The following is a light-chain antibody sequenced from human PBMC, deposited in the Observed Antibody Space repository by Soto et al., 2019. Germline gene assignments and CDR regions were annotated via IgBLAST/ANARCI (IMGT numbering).Light chain of an antibody. CDR1: SSDVGSYNL. J-gene: IGLJ1*01. Sequence: QSALTQPASVSGSPGQSITISCTGTSSDVGSYNLVSWYQQHPGKAPKLMIYEGSKRPSGVSDRFSGSKSGNTASLTMSGLRPEDEADYCCFSYAGSSTYVFGSGTKLTVL. CDR2: EGS. CDR3: FSYAGSSTYV. V-gene: IGLV2-23*01.